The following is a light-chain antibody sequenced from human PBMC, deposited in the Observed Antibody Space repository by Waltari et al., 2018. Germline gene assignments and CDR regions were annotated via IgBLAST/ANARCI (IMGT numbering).Light chain of an antibody. V-gene: IGKV1-NL1*01. CDR1: QGISTS. Sequence: DVQMTTSTSSLSASVGDRVNITCRASQGISTSLAWYQQKPGTAPMLLLYTASRLKSGVPSRFSGSGSGTDYTLTISSLQPEDFATYYCLQYYDAPQTFGQGTKVEMK. CDR3: LQYYDAPQT. J-gene: IGKJ1*01. CDR2: TAS.